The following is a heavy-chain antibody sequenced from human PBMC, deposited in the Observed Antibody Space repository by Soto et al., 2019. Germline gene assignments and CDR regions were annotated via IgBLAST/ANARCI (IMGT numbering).Heavy chain of an antibody. CDR2: IYYSGST. CDR3: ARGWIVVGSNWFDP. Sequence: QVQLQESGPGLVKPSETLSLTCTVSGGSISSYYWSWIRQPPGKGLEWIGYIYYSGSTNYNPSLKRRVTISVDTSKNQFSLKLSSVTAADTAVYYCARGWIVVGSNWFDPWGQGTLVTVSS. D-gene: IGHD2-2*01. J-gene: IGHJ5*02. V-gene: IGHV4-59*01. CDR1: GGSISSYY.